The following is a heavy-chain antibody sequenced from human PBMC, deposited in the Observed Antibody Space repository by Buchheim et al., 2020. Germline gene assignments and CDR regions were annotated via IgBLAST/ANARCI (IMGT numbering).Heavy chain of an antibody. CDR3: AKEGGGSYYFDY. CDR1: GFTFSSYG. CDR2: ISYDGSNK. V-gene: IGHV3-30*18. Sequence: QVQLVESGGGVVQPGRSLRLSCAASGFTFSSYGMHWVRQAPGKGLEWVAVISYDGSNKYYADSVKGRFTISRDNSKNTLYLQMNSLRAEDTAVYYCAKEGGGSYYFDYWGQGTL. J-gene: IGHJ4*02. D-gene: IGHD3-16*01.